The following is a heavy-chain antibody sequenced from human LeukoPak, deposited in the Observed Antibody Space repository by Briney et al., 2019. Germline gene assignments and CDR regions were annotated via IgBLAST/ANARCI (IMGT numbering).Heavy chain of an antibody. CDR3: ARVSSGWRLFDP. Sequence: GASVKVSCKASGYTFTSYDINWVRQAPGQGLEWMGWMNPNSGNTGYAQKFQGRVTMTRNTSISTAYMELSSLRSEDTAVYYCARVSSGWRLFDPWGQGTLVTVSS. CDR1: GYTFTSYD. D-gene: IGHD6-19*01. CDR2: MNPNSGNT. J-gene: IGHJ5*02. V-gene: IGHV1-8*02.